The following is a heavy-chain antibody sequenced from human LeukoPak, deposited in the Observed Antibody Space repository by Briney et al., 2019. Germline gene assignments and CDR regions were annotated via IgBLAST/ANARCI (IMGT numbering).Heavy chain of an antibody. D-gene: IGHD5-18*01. CDR3: AAVDVDTAFP. CDR2: ISGSGGST. Sequence: GSLRLSCAASGFTFNNYGMSWVRQAPGKGLEWVSAISGSGGSTYYGDSVKGRFTISRDNSKNTLYLQMNSLRAEDTAVYYCAAVDVDTAFPWGQGTLVTVSS. CDR1: GFTFNNYG. J-gene: IGHJ5*02. V-gene: IGHV3-23*01.